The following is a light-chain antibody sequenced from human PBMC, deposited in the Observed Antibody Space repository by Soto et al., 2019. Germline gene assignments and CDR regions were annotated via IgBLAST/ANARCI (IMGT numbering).Light chain of an antibody. CDR1: QSVFNNH. J-gene: IGKJ2*01. V-gene: IGKV3-20*01. CDR3: QQYDHPPYT. Sequence: EIVLTQSPGTLSLSPGERATLSCRASQSVFNNHIGWYQQKPGQAPRRLIFGASFRATGIPDRFSGSGSGTDFTLTISRLEPEDFAVYYCQQYDHPPYTFGQGTKLEIK. CDR2: GAS.